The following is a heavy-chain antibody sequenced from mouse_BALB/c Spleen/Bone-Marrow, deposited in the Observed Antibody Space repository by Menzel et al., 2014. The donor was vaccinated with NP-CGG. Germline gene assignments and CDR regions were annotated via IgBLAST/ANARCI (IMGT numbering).Heavy chain of an antibody. V-gene: IGHV5-6-4*01. J-gene: IGHJ2*01. CDR1: GFTFSSYI. CDR2: ISSGGNYT. CDR3: IRVDGNYLYYFDY. D-gene: IGHD2-1*01. Sequence: DVQLQESGGGLVKPGGSLKLSCAASGFTFSSYIMSWVRQNPEKRLDWVATISSGGNYTYYPDSVKGRFTISRDNAKNTLYLQMSSLKSEDTAMYYCIRVDGNYLYYFDYWGQGTTLTVSS.